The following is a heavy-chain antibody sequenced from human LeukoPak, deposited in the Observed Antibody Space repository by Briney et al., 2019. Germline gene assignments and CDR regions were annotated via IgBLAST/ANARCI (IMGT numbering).Heavy chain of an antibody. J-gene: IGHJ4*02. Sequence: HGESLKISCTGSGYTFTSYWIGWVRQMPGKGLEWMGIIYPGDSDTRYSPSFQGRVTISADKSINTAYLQWSSLKASDTAMYYCAGQGGSYGYFDYWGQGTLVTVSS. V-gene: IGHV5-51*01. CDR2: IYPGDSDT. CDR1: GYTFTSYW. CDR3: AGQGGSYGYFDY. D-gene: IGHD1-26*01.